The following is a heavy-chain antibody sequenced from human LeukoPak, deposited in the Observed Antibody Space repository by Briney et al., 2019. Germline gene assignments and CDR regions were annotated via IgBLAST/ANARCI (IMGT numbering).Heavy chain of an antibody. CDR2: INQDASEI. Sequence: GGSLRLSCAASGFTFSTYWMNWYRQAAGKGLEWVGNINQDASEINYVDSVRGRFTISRDNAKNSLHLQMNSLRAEDTAVYYCATDRDNSDWQKRFDSWGQGTLVNVSS. J-gene: IGHJ4*02. D-gene: IGHD2-21*02. CDR3: ATDRDNSDWQKRFDS. V-gene: IGHV3-7*01. CDR1: GFTFSTYW.